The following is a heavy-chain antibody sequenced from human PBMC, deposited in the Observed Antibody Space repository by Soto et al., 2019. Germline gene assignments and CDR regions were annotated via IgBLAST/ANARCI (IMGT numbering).Heavy chain of an antibody. V-gene: IGHV1-69*01. J-gene: IGHJ4*02. Sequence: QVQLVQSGAEVKKPGSSVKVSCKASGDTLSHYGVSWVRQVPGKGLEWMGGTTAILGTRDYAQKFQGRMTITSEESTTTSYMELNSRTYDYTAVYYCAAGYRSDTGDHWGQGTLFTVSS. CDR2: TTAILGTR. D-gene: IGHD6-19*01. CDR1: GDTLSHYG. CDR3: AAGYRSDTGDH.